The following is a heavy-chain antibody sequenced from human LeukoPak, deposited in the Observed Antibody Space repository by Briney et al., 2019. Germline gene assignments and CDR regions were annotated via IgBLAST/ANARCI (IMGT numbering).Heavy chain of an antibody. D-gene: IGHD3-3*01. CDR2: IYYTGRT. Sequence: PSETLSLTCTVSGGSISSYYRSWIRQPPGKGLEWIGYIYYTGRTNHNPSLKSRVTISVDTSKNQFSLKLNSVTAADTAVYYCARADFWSAVDYWGQGTLVTVSS. CDR3: ARADFWSAVDY. CDR1: GGSISSYY. J-gene: IGHJ4*02. V-gene: IGHV4-59*01.